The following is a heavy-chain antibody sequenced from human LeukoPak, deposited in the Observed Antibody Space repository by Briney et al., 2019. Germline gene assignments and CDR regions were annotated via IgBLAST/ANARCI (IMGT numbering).Heavy chain of an antibody. CDR2: IKQDGSEK. CDR1: GFTFSSYW. CDR3: ARDLLSVVPAARGYNYGRRGYYYGMDV. Sequence: GGSLRLSCAASGFTFSSYWMSWVRQAPGKGLEWVANIKQDGSEKYYVDSVKGRFTISRDNAKNSLYLQMNSLRAEDTAVYYCARDLLSVVPAARGYNYGRRGYYYGMDVWGQGTTVTVSS. J-gene: IGHJ6*02. V-gene: IGHV3-7*01. D-gene: IGHD2-2*01.